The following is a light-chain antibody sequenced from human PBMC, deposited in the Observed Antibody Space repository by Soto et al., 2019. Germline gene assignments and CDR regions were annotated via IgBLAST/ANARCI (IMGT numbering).Light chain of an antibody. Sequence: QSALTQPASVSGSPGQSITISCTGASSDIGNYNYVSWYQQHPGKAPKLMIYEVSYRPSGVSNRFSGSKSGNTASLTISGLRSEDEADYYCSSYTSSSTLVFGGGTKLTVL. CDR1: SSDIGNYNY. J-gene: IGLJ2*01. CDR3: SSYTSSSTLV. V-gene: IGLV2-14*01. CDR2: EVS.